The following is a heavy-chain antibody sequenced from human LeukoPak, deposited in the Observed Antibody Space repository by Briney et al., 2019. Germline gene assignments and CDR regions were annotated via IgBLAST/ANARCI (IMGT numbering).Heavy chain of an antibody. D-gene: IGHD2-2*01. CDR3: AGYQLLTYYYYYMDA. CDR1: GGSISSGSYY. J-gene: IGHJ6*03. Sequence: SETLSLTCTVSGGSISSGSYYWSWIRQPAGKGLEWIGRIYTSGSTNYNPSLKSRVTISVDTSKNQFSLKLSSVTAADTAVYYCAGYQLLTYYYYYMDAWGKGTTVTVSS. V-gene: IGHV4-61*02. CDR2: IYTSGST.